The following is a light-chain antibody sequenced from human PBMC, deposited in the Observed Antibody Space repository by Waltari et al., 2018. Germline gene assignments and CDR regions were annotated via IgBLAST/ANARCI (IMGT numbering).Light chain of an antibody. V-gene: IGKV1-5*03. CDR2: KAS. Sequence: DIQMTQSPPTLSPSVGDRVTITGRARQSILTWLAWYQQKPGKAPKLLIYKASNLQSGVPSRFSGSGSGTEFTLTISSLQPDDFAAYYCQQYSSHYTFGQGTKLEIK. CDR3: QQYSSHYT. CDR1: QSILTW. J-gene: IGKJ2*01.